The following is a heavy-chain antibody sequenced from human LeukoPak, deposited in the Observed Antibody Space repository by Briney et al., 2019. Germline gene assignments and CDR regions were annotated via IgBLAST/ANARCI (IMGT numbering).Heavy chain of an antibody. Sequence: SETLSLTCTVPGGSISNYYWSWIRQPPGEGLEWIGYIYYSRNTNYNPSLKSRVTISVDTSKNQFSLRLSSVTAADTAVYYCARRYCGGSTCYPYYLDYWGQGTLVTVSS. J-gene: IGHJ4*02. D-gene: IGHD2-15*01. CDR3: ARRYCGGSTCYPYYLDY. V-gene: IGHV4-59*08. CDR1: GGSISNYY. CDR2: IYYSRNT.